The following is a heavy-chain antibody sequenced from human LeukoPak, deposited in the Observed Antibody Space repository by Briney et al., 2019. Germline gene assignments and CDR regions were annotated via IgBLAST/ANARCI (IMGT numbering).Heavy chain of an antibody. J-gene: IGHJ2*01. CDR2: ISGSGGDT. D-gene: IGHD2-8*02. Sequence: PGGSLRLSCGASGFSFSSWAMSWARQAPGKGLEWVSAISGSGGDTYYADSVKGRFIISRDNANNSLYLQMNSLRAEDTAVYYCARAPLVWYFDLWGRGTLVTVSS. CDR1: GFSFSSWA. V-gene: IGHV3-23*01. CDR3: ARAPLVWYFDL.